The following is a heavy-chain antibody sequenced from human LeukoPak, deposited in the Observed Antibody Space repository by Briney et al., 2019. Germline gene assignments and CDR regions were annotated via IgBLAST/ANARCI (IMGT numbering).Heavy chain of an antibody. D-gene: IGHD3-22*01. CDR3: TTDLSELDDSGYYAKYFHH. J-gene: IGHJ1*01. Sequence: GGSLRLSCAVSGFTFSKVWMSWVRQAPGKGLEWVGRIKSKTDGGTIDYAAPVKGRFTISRDDSKDTLFLQMNSLKTEDTAVYYCTTDLSELDDSGYYAKYFHHWGQGTLVSVSS. CDR2: IKSKTDGGTI. V-gene: IGHV3-15*01. CDR1: GFTFSKVW.